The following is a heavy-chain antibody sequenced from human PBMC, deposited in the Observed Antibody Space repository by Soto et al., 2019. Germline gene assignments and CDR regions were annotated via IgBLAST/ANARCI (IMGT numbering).Heavy chain of an antibody. V-gene: IGHV1-69*08. D-gene: IGHD3-10*01. CDR2: IIPFLGVT. CDR3: ARDWESTVSTWSFGAF. Sequence: QVQLVQSGAEVKKPGSSVKVSCKASGGTFSAYTINWVRQAPGQGLEWMGRIIPFLGVTNYAQKFQARVTITADKSTTTAYMELSGLRFEDTAGYYGARDWESTVSTWSFGAFWGRGTLVTVSS. J-gene: IGHJ4*02. CDR1: GGTFSAYT.